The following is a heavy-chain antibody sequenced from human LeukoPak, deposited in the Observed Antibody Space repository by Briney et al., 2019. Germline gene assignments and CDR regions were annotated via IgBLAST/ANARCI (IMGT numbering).Heavy chain of an antibody. V-gene: IGHV3-23*01. Sequence: PGGTLRLSCAASGFTFSSYGMSWVRQAPGKGLEWVSAISGSGGSTYYADSVKGRFTISRDNSKNTLYLQMNSLRAEDTAVYYCAKIPPPYDDLYYYYMDVWGKGTTVTISS. D-gene: IGHD3-22*01. CDR3: AKIPPPYDDLYYYYMDV. CDR2: ISGSGGST. J-gene: IGHJ6*03. CDR1: GFTFSSYG.